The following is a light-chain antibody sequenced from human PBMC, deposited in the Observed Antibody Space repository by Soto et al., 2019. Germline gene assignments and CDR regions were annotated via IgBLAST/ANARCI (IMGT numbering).Light chain of an antibody. J-gene: IGLJ1*01. V-gene: IGLV4-69*01. CDR3: QTWVTGIYV. CDR1: SGHSSYA. CDR2: LNSDGSH. Sequence: QSVLTQSPSASASLGASVKLTCTLSSGHSSYAIAWHQQQPEKGPRYLMKLNSDGSHSKGDGIPDRFSGSSSGAERYLTISGLQSEDEADYYCQTWVTGIYVFGTGTKVTVL.